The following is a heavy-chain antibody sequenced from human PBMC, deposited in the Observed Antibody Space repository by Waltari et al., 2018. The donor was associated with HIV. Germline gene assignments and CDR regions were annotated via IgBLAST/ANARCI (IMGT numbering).Heavy chain of an antibody. CDR1: GFTFSSYG. Sequence: QVQLVESGGGVVQPGRSLRLSCAASGFTFSSYGMHWVRQAPGKGGEWVAVIWYDGSNKYYADSVKGRFTISRDNSKNTLYLQMNSLRAEDTAVYYCARDPYYYDSSGYHGRFDYWGQGTLVTVSS. CDR2: IWYDGSNK. CDR3: ARDPYYYDSSGYHGRFDY. J-gene: IGHJ4*02. V-gene: IGHV3-33*01. D-gene: IGHD3-22*01.